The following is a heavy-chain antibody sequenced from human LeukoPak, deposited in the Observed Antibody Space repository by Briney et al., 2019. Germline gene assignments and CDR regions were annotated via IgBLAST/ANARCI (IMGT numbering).Heavy chain of an antibody. CDR1: GGSISSYY. D-gene: IGHD5-18*01. V-gene: IGHV4-4*07. Sequence: PSETLSLTCTVSGGSISSYYWSWIRQPAGKGLEWIGRIYTSGSTNYNPSLKSRVTMSVDTSKNQFSLKLSSVTAADTAVYYCARGFRSQDIQLLYYFDYWGQGTLVTVSS. CDR3: ARGFRSQDIQLLYYFDY. CDR2: IYTSGST. J-gene: IGHJ4*02.